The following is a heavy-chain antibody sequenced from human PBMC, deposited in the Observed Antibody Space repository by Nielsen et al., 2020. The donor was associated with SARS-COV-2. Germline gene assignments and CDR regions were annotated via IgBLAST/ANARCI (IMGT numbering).Heavy chain of an antibody. V-gene: IGHV3-9*01. Sequence: GGSLRLSCAASGFTFDDYAMHWVRQAPGKGLEWVSGISWNSGSIGYADSVKGRFTISRDNAKNSLYLQMNSLRAEDTALYYCASLGGGWYDGMDVWGQGTTVTVSS. CDR2: ISWNSGSI. CDR1: GFTFDDYA. CDR3: ASLGGGWYDGMDV. D-gene: IGHD6-19*01. J-gene: IGHJ6*02.